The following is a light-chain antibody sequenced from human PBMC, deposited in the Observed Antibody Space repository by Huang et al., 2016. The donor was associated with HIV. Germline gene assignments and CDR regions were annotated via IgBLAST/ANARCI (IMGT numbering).Light chain of an antibody. CDR1: QSVNNY. V-gene: IGKV3-11*01. Sequence: EIVLTQSPATLSLSPGERATISCRASQSVNNYLAWYQQKPGQAPRLLIFDASIRATGVPARFSGSGSGTDFTLTRSSLEPEDFAVYYCQQRSNWPPEFTFGPGTKVDIK. J-gene: IGKJ3*01. CDR3: QQRSNWPPEFT. CDR2: DAS.